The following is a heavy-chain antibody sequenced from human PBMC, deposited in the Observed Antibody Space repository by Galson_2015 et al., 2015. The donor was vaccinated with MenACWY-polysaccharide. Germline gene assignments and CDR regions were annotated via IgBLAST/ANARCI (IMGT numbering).Heavy chain of an antibody. CDR3: ARAPCNSASR. CDR2: IKEDGSKT. Sequence: SLRLSCAASGFIFSDFWMHWVRQVPGKGLEWVANIKEDGSKTYYVASVKGRFTISRDNAKNSLYLLMSSLRAEDTAVYYCARAPCNSASRWGQGTLVTVSS. CDR1: GFIFSDFW. J-gene: IGHJ4*02. D-gene: IGHD2/OR15-2a*01. V-gene: IGHV3-7*01.